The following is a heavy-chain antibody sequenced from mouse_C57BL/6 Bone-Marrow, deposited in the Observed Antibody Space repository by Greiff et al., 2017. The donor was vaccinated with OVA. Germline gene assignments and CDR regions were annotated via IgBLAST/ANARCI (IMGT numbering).Heavy chain of an antibody. J-gene: IGHJ4*01. Sequence: EVQLLESGGGLVKPGGSLKLSCAASGFTFSSYTMSWVRQTPGKRLEWVATISGGGGNTYYPDSVKGRFTISRDKAKSTLYLQMRSLRSEDTALYYCARPPYGYYYAIDYWGQGTSVTVSS. V-gene: IGHV5-9*01. CDR2: ISGGGGNT. CDR3: ARPPYGYYYAIDY. CDR1: GFTFSSYT. D-gene: IGHD2-2*01.